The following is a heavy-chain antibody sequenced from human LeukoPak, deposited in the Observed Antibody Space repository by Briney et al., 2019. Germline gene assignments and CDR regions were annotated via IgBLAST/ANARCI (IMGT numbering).Heavy chain of an antibody. V-gene: IGHV3-74*01. J-gene: IGHJ5*02. CDR2: ISKDESTS. CDR1: GFTFSNHW. Sequence: GGSLRLSCEASGFTFSNHWMHWVRQAPGKGLVWVSVISKDESTSIYADSVRGRLTISRDNAKNTLYLQMNSLRVEDTSVYYCARDYYMGIVDQWGQGTRVTVSS. CDR3: ARDYYMGIVDQ. D-gene: IGHD3-22*01.